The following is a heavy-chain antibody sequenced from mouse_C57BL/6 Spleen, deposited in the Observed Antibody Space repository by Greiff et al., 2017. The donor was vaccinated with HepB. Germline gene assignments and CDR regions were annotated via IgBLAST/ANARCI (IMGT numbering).Heavy chain of an antibody. D-gene: IGHD2-1*01. CDR3: ARGADGNYWYFDV. CDR1: GYTFTSYW. CDR2: IHPNSGST. Sequence: QVQLKQPGAELVKPGASVKLSCKASGYTFTSYWMHWVKQRPGQGLEWIGMIHPNSGSTNYNEKFKSKATLTVDKSSSTAYMQLSSLTSEDSAVYYCARGADGNYWYFDVWGTGTTVTVSS. J-gene: IGHJ1*03. V-gene: IGHV1-64*01.